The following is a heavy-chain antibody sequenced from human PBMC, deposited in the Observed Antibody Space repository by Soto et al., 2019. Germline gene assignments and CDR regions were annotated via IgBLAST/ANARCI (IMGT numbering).Heavy chain of an antibody. CDR1: GITCSSYV. V-gene: IGHV3-23*01. CDR3: AKDYGSGWFGGYHRFDP. D-gene: IGHD6-19*01. J-gene: IGHJ5*02. CDR2: ISGSGGST. Sequence: PVGSLILSCAASGITCSSYVMSWVRQAPWKCLEWSSAISGSGGSTYYADSVKVRFTISRDNSKNTLYLQMNSRRAEDTAVYYCAKDYGSGWFGGYHRFDPWAQATLRTASS.